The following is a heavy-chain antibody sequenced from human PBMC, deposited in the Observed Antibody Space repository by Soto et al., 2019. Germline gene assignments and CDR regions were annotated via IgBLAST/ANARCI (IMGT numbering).Heavy chain of an antibody. D-gene: IGHD2-21*01. CDR2: IIPIFGTA. Sequence: SVKVSCKASGGTFSSYAISWVRQAPGQGLEWMGGIIPIFGTANYAQKFQGRVTITADESTSTAYMELSSLRSEDTAVYYCARDLVVSGCGGDCYSRWFDPWGQGTLVTVSS. CDR3: ARDLVVSGCGGDCYSRWFDP. V-gene: IGHV1-69*13. J-gene: IGHJ5*02. CDR1: GGTFSSYA.